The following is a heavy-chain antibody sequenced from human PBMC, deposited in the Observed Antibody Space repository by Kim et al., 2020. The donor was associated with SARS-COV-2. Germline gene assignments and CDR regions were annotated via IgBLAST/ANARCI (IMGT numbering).Heavy chain of an antibody. Sequence: SETLSLTCTVSGGSIGSYFWSWIRQSAGKGLEWIGYINYSGETNYNPSLKSQVTMLVDTSNNQLSLNLGSVTAADTAVYYCARGKDGDYLYDYWGQGALV. V-gene: IGHV4-59*01. CDR1: GGSIGSYF. CDR3: ARGKDGDYLYDY. J-gene: IGHJ4*02. D-gene: IGHD4-17*01. CDR2: INYSGET.